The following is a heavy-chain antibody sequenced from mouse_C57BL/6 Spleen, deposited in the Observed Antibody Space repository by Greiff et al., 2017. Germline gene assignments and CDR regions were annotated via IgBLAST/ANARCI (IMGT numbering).Heavy chain of an antibody. J-gene: IGHJ4*01. CDR3: AKHQKYDYAMDY. CDR2: IWGGGSA. Sequence: VKLVESGPGLVAPSQSLSITCTVSGFSLTSYDVDWVRQPPGNGLEWLGAIWGGGSATYNAALMSRLSISKDNAKSQVFLTMNRLQTDNTAMYYVAKHQKYDYAMDYWGQGTSGTVSS. V-gene: IGHV2-9*01. D-gene: IGHD5-1-1*01. CDR1: GFSLTSYD.